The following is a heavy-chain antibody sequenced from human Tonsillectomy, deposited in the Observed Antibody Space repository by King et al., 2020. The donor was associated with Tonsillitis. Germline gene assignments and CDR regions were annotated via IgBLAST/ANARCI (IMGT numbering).Heavy chain of an antibody. Sequence: VQLVESGGGLVQPGGSLRLSCAASGFTFTSSAMNWVRQAPGKGLEWVSGISVSSGRTSYADSVKGRFTISRDNSKNRLFLQMDNLRVEDTAVYYCAKGSRDGHNSPVDDWGQGTQVSVSS. V-gene: IGHV3-23*04. CDR2: ISVSSGRT. D-gene: IGHD5-24*01. CDR3: AKGSRDGHNSPVDD. J-gene: IGHJ4*02. CDR1: GFTFTSSA.